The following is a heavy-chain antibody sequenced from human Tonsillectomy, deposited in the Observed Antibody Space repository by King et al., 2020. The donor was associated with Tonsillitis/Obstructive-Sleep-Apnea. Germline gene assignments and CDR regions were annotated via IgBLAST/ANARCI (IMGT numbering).Heavy chain of an antibody. J-gene: IGHJ6*03. CDR3: ARHALYHYYYMDV. D-gene: IGHD2-2*01. CDR2: INTNTGNP. Sequence: VQLVESGSELKKPGASVKVSCNASGYTFTSYAMNWVRHAPGQGLEWMGWINTNTGNPTYAQGCTGRFVFSLDTSVSSAYRQISSLKAEDTAVYYCARHALYHYYYMDVWGKGITVTVSS. V-gene: IGHV7-4-1*02. CDR1: GYTFTSYA.